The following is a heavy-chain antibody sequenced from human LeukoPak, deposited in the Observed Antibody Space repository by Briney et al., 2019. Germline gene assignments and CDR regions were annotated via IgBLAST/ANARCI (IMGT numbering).Heavy chain of an antibody. J-gene: IGHJ4*02. CDR1: GYTFTSYA. V-gene: IGHV1-18*01. Sequence: GASVKVSCKASGYTFTSYAMHWVRQAPGQRLEWMGWISAYNGNTNYAQKLQGRVTMTTDTSTSTAYMELRSLRSDDTAVYYCARDGDGYNKPPLDYWGQGTLVTVSS. CDR2: ISAYNGNT. D-gene: IGHD5-24*01. CDR3: ARDGDGYNKPPLDY.